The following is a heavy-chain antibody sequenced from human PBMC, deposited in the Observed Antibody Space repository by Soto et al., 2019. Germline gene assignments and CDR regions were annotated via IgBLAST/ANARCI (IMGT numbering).Heavy chain of an antibody. D-gene: IGHD2-15*01. V-gene: IGHV3-30*03. CDR1: GFTFSSYG. CDR3: AAPYCSGGSCYFRDYYYGMDV. Sequence: QVQLVESGGGVVQPGRSLRLSCAASGFTFSSYGMHWVRQAPGKGLEWVAVISYDGSNKYYADSVKGRFTISSDNSKNTLYLQMNSLRAEDTAVYYCAAPYCSGGSCYFRDYYYGMDVWGQGTTVTVSS. CDR2: ISYDGSNK. J-gene: IGHJ6*02.